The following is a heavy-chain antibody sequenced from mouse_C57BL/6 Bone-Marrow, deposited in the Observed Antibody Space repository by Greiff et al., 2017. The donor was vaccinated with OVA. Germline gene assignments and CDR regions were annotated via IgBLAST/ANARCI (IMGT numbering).Heavy chain of an antibody. D-gene: IGHD1-1*01. V-gene: IGHV1-81*01. J-gene: IGHJ2*01. CDR1: GYTFTSYG. CDR3: AFITTVVAFDY. Sequence: QVQLQQSGAELARPGASVKLSCKASGYTFTSYGISWVKQRPGQGLEWIGEIYPRSGNTYYNEKFKGKATLTADKSSSPAYMELRSLTSEDSAVYFCAFITTVVAFDYWGQGTTLTVSS. CDR2: IYPRSGNT.